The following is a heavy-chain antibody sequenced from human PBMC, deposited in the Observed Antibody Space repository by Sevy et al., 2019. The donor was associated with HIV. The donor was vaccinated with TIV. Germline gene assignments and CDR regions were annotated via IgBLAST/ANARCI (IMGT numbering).Heavy chain of an antibody. CDR2: IKQEGSEK. CDR1: GFTFSSYW. CDR3: ASLDYRYYYYYGMDV. D-gene: IGHD4-17*01. V-gene: IGHV3-7*01. Sequence: GGSLSLSCAASGFTFSSYWMSWVRQAPGRGLEGLANIKQEGSEKYYVDSVKGRFTISGANAKNSLYLQMNSLRAEDTAVYYWASLDYRYYYYYGMDVWGQGTTVTVSS. J-gene: IGHJ6*02.